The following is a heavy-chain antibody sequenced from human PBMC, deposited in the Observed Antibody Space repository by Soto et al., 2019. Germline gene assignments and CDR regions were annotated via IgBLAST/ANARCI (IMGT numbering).Heavy chain of an antibody. V-gene: IGHV3-23*01. CDR1: GFTFSSYA. CDR2: ISGSGGST. D-gene: IGHD3-22*01. Sequence: GGSLRLSCAASGFTFSSYAMSWVRQAPGKGLEWVSAISGSGGSTYYADSVKGRFTISRDNSKNTLYLQMNSLRAEDTAVYYCAKSLGYYYDSSGLHYYYYGMDVWGQGTTVTVSS. J-gene: IGHJ6*02. CDR3: AKSLGYYYDSSGLHYYYYGMDV.